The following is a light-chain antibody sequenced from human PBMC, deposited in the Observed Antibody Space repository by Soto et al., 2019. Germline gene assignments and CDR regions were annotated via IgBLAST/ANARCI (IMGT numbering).Light chain of an antibody. CDR2: NLS. V-gene: IGKV2-30*01. CDR1: LSLVFSDGNTY. J-gene: IGKJ2*01. Sequence: DVVMTQSPLSLPVTLGQPASISCRPSLSLVFSDGNTYLSWFQQRPGHSPSRLIHNLSNRDSGVPATCSASGSGTDILLTISRVEAYDVAICYGMEAIHWPHSFHRGTVLEIK. CDR3: MEAIHWPHS.